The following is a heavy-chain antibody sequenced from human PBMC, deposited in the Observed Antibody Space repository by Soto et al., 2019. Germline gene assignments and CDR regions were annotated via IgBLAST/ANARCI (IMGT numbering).Heavy chain of an antibody. CDR3: TKDDGYNDSTYYHYFGMDV. V-gene: IGHV3-30*18. J-gene: IGHJ6*02. CDR2: ISYDGSTE. CDR1: GLTFSGYY. D-gene: IGHD5-12*01. Sequence: GSLRLSCAASGLTFSGYYMHWVRQAPGKGLEWVAVISYDGSTEYYADSVKGRFTISRDNSANRLFLQMNSLRPEDTAVYYCTKDDGYNDSTYYHYFGMDVWGQGTTVTVSS.